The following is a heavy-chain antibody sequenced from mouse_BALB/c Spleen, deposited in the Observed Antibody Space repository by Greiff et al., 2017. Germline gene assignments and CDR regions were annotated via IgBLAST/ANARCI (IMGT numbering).Heavy chain of an antibody. CDR1: GFTFSDYY. J-gene: IGHJ3*01. CDR2: ISDGGSYT. Sequence: EVHLVESGGGLVKPGGSLKLSCAASGFTFSDYYMYWVRQTPEKRLEWVATISDGGSYTYYPDSVKGRFTISRDNAKNNLYLQMSSLKSEDTAMYYCASAYDYDRGAWFAYWGQGTLVTVSA. V-gene: IGHV5-4*02. CDR3: ASAYDYDRGAWFAY. D-gene: IGHD2-4*01.